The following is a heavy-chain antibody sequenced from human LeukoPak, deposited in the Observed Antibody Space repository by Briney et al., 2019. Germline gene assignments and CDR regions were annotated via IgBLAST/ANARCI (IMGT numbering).Heavy chain of an antibody. Sequence: PSETLSLTCTVSGGSISSGGYYWSWIRQPPGKGLEWIGYIYYSGSTNYNPSLKSRVTISVDTSKNQFSLKLSSVTAEDTAVYYCARKIAAAGGVDYWGQGTLVTVSS. V-gene: IGHV4-61*08. D-gene: IGHD6-13*01. CDR1: GGSISSGGYY. J-gene: IGHJ4*02. CDR2: IYYSGST. CDR3: ARKIAAAGGVDY.